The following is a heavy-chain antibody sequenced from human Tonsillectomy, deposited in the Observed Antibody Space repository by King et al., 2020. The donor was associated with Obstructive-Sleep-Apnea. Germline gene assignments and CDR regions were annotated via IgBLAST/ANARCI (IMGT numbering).Heavy chain of an antibody. CDR3: AHTGFWSGYYTEAYFDY. Sequence: ITLKESGPTLVKPTQTLTLTCTFSGFSLSTSGVGVGWIRQPPGKALEWLALIYWDDDKRYSPSLKSRLTITKDTSKNQVVLTMTNMDPVDTATYYCAHTGFWSGYYTEAYFDYWGQGTLVTVSS. J-gene: IGHJ4*02. V-gene: IGHV2-5*02. CDR1: GFSLSTSGVG. D-gene: IGHD3-3*01. CDR2: IYWDDDK.